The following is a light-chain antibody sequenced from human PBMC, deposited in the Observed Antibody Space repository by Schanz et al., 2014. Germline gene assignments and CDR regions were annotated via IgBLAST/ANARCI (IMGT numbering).Light chain of an antibody. J-gene: IGLJ3*02. Sequence: QSALTQPPSASGSPGQSVTISCTGTSSDVGGYNFVSWYQQIPGKAPKLMIYKVTQRPSGVPDRFSGSKSGNTASLTISGLQAEDEADYYCSSYTSRSTRVFGGGTKLTVL. CDR2: KVT. V-gene: IGLV2-8*01. CDR1: SSDVGGYNF. CDR3: SSYTSRSTRV.